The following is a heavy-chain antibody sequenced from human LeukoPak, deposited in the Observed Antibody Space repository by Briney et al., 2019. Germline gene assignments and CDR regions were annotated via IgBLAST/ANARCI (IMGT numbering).Heavy chain of an antibody. CDR2: INPNSGGT. CDR1: GYTFTGYY. Sequence: ASVKVSCKASGYTFTGYYMHWVRQAPGQGLEWMGRINPNSGGTNYAQKFQGRVTMTRDTSISTAYMELSRLRSDDTAVYYCARDTSSGWYQECFQHWGQGTLVTVSS. CDR3: ARDTSSGWYQECFQH. D-gene: IGHD6-19*01. J-gene: IGHJ1*01. V-gene: IGHV1-2*06.